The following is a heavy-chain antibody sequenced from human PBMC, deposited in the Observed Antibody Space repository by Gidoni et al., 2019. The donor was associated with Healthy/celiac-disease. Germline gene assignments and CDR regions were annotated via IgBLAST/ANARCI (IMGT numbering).Heavy chain of an antibody. D-gene: IGHD2-15*01. CDR3: ARDFYCSGGSCYSGDY. J-gene: IGHJ4*02. CDR2: ISSSSSYI. V-gene: IGHV3-21*01. CDR1: GFTFSSYS. Sequence: EVQLVESGGGLVKPGGSLRLSCAASGFTFSSYSMNWGRQAPGKGLEWVSSISSSSSYIYYADSVKGRFTISRDNAKNSLYLQMNSLRAEDTAVYYCARDFYCSGGSCYSGDYWGQGTLVTVSS.